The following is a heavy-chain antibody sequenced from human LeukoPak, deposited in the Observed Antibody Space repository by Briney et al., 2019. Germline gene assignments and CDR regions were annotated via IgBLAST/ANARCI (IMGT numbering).Heavy chain of an antibody. J-gene: IGHJ4*02. CDR3: ARRWYSCSDTSCYDRYYFDY. D-gene: IGHD2-2*01. Sequence: PGESLKISCKGSGYSFTSHWIGWVRQMPGKGLEWMGIIYPDDSDTRYSPSFQGQVTISADKSLRTAYLQWSSLKASDTAMYYCARRWYSCSDTSCYDRYYFDYWGQGTLVTVSS. V-gene: IGHV5-51*01. CDR2: IYPDDSDT. CDR1: GYSFTSHW.